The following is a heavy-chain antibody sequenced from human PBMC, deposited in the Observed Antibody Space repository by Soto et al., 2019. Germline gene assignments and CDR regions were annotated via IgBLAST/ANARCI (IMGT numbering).Heavy chain of an antibody. V-gene: IGHV3-53*01. D-gene: IGHD2-2*01. Sequence: EVQLVESGGGLIQPGGSLRLSCAASGFTVSNNYMSWVRQAPGKGLEWVSVIYIGGSTYYADSVKGRFTISRDNSNNTLYLQMNSLRAEDTAVYCCARERCISTSCYQRDAFDIWGQGTMVTVSS. CDR2: IYIGGST. CDR3: ARERCISTSCYQRDAFDI. CDR1: GFTVSNNY. J-gene: IGHJ3*02.